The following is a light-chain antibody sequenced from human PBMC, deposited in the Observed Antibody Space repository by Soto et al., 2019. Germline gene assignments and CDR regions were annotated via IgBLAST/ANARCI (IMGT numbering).Light chain of an antibody. CDR2: EVS. Sequence: QSVLTQPASVSGSPGQSIAISCTGTSSDVGGYNYVSWYQQHPGKAPKLMIHEVSNRPSGISDRFSGSKSGNTASLTISGLQADDEADYYCCSHTSYSTRVFGTGTKVTVL. J-gene: IGLJ1*01. CDR3: CSHTSYSTRV. CDR1: SSDVGGYNY. V-gene: IGLV2-14*01.